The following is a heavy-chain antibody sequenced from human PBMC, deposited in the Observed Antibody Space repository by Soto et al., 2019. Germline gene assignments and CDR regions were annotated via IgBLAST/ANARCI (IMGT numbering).Heavy chain of an antibody. CDR3: ARIRPDFGVVIIYYFDY. D-gene: IGHD3-3*01. V-gene: IGHV2-26*01. CDR2: IFSNDEK. J-gene: IGHJ4*02. Sequence: QVTLKESGPVLVKPTETLTLTCTVSGFSLSNARMGVSWIRQPPGKALEWLAHIFSNDEKSYSTSLKSRLTISKXXSXSXXVLTMTNMDPVDTATYYCARIRPDFGVVIIYYFDYWGQGTLVTVSS. CDR1: GFSLSNARMG.